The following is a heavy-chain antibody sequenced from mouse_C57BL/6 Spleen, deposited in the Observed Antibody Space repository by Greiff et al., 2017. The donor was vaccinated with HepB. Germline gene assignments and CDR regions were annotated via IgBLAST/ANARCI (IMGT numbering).Heavy chain of an antibody. J-gene: IGHJ3*01. CDR2: ISSGGSYT. CDR1: GFTFSSYG. Sequence: EVQLQESGGDLVKPGGSLKLSCAASGFTFSSYGMSWVRQTPDKRLEWVATISSGGSYTYYPDSVKGRFTISRDNAKNTLYLQMSSLKSEDTAMYYCASLYGGFAYWGQGTLVTVSA. V-gene: IGHV5-6*01. D-gene: IGHD1-1*01. CDR3: ASLYGGFAY.